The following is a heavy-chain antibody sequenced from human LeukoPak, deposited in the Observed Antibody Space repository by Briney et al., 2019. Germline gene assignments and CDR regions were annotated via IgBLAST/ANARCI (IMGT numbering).Heavy chain of an antibody. V-gene: IGHV4-59*01. J-gene: IGHJ3*02. CDR1: GGSISSYY. CDR2: IYYSGST. D-gene: IGHD6-19*01. CDR3: ARVSSGWYDAFDI. Sequence: NTSQTLSLTCTVSGGSISSYYWSWIRQPPGKGLEWIGYIYYSGSTNYNPSLKSRVTISVDTSKNQFSLKLSSVTAADTAVYYCARVSSGWYDAFDIWGQGTMVTVSS.